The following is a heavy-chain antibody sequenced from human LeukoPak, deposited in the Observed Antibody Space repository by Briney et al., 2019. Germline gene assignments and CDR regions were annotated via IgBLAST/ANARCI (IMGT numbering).Heavy chain of an antibody. Sequence: SETLSLTCAVYGGSPSGYYWSWIRQPPGKGLEWIGEINHRGRTSYNPSLESRVTISIDTSRNQFSLRLRSVTAADTALYYCATTMMVSSYYLDNWGLGTLIIVSS. CDR2: INHRGRT. D-gene: IGHD3-22*01. CDR3: ATTMMVSSYYLDN. V-gene: IGHV4-34*01. CDR1: GGSPSGYY. J-gene: IGHJ4*02.